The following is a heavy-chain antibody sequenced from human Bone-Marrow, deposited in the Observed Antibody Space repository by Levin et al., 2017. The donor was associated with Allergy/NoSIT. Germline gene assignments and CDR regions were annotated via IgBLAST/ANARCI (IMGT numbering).Heavy chain of an antibody. Sequence: PSASVKVSCKASGGTFSSYAISWVRQAPGQGLEWMGGIIPIFGTANYAQKFQGRVTITADKSTSTAYMELSSLRSEDTAVYYCASPYYDSSPLGYWGQGTLVTVSS. D-gene: IGHD3-22*01. V-gene: IGHV1-69*06. J-gene: IGHJ4*02. CDR3: ASPYYDSSPLGY. CDR2: IIPIFGTA. CDR1: GGTFSSYA.